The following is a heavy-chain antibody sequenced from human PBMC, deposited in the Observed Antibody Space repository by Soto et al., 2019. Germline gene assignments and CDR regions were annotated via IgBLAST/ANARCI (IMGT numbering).Heavy chain of an antibody. CDR1: GGSISSSSYY. CDR2: IYYSGST. V-gene: IGHV4-39*01. CDR3: AMRTNYYYGMDV. J-gene: IGHJ6*02. Sequence: SETLSLTCTVSGGSISSSSYYWGWIRQPPGKGLEWIGSIYYSGSTYYNPSLKSRVTISVDTSKNQFSLKLSSVTAADTAVYYCAMRTNYYYGMDVWGQGTTVTRLL.